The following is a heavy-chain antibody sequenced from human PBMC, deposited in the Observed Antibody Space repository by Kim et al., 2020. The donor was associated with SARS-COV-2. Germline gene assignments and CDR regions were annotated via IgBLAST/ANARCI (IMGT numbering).Heavy chain of an antibody. J-gene: IGHJ4*02. V-gene: IGHV1-69*01. D-gene: IGHD1-26*01. CDR3: ARGVGATTIGEFDY. Sequence: AQKFQGRGTITADESTSTAYMELSSLRSADTAVYYCARGVGATTIGEFDYWGQGTLVTVSS.